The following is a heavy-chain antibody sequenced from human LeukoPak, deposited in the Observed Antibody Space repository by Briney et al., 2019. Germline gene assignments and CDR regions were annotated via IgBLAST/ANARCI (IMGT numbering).Heavy chain of an antibody. CDR1: GFTVSSNY. CDR3: XRSPGDRTYFDY. V-gene: IGHV3-53*01. D-gene: IGHD3-10*01. J-gene: IGHJ4*02. Sequence: GGSLRLSCAASGFTVSSNYMSWVRQAPGKGLEWVSVIYSGGSTYYADPVKGRFTICRDNSKNTLYLQMNSLRAEDTAVYYCXRSPGDRTYFDYWGQGTLVTVSS. CDR2: IYSGGST.